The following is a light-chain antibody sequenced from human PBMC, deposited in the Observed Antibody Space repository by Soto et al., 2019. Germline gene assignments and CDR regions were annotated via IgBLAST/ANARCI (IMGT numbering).Light chain of an antibody. V-gene: IGKV3-15*01. CDR2: DTS. CDR3: QQYNNWPPIT. CDR1: QSVSSN. Sequence: EIVFTQSPATLSLSPGERATLSCSASQSVSSNHLAWYQQKPGQAPRLLIYDTSTRATGIPARFSGSGSGTEFTLTISSLQSEDFAVYYCQQYNNWPPITFGQGTRLEIK. J-gene: IGKJ5*01.